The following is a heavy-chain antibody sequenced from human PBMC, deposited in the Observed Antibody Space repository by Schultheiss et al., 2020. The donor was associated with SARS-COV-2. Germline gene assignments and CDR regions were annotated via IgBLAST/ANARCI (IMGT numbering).Heavy chain of an antibody. Sequence: SQTLSLTCTVSGGSISSYYWSWIRQHPGKGLEWIGYIYYSGSTNYNPSLKSRVTISVDTSKNQFSLKLSSVTAADTAVYYCARGVIVVIMDYWGQGTLVTVSS. CDR3: ARGVIVVIMDY. J-gene: IGHJ4*02. CDR1: GGSISSYY. D-gene: IGHD3-22*01. CDR2: IYYSGST. V-gene: IGHV4-59*08.